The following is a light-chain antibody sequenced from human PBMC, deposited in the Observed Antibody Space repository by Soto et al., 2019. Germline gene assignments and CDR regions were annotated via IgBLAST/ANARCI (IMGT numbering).Light chain of an antibody. CDR1: KNDIGGYDF. CDR2: EVV. J-gene: IGLJ1*01. V-gene: IGLV2-8*01. Sequence: QSALTQPPSASGSPGQSVTISCTGTKNDIGGYDFVSWYQHHPGKAPRLIIYEVVQRPSGVPDRVSGSKSGNTASLTVSGLQAADEADYFCKSYAGSNTYVFGSGTKLTVL. CDR3: KSYAGSNTYV.